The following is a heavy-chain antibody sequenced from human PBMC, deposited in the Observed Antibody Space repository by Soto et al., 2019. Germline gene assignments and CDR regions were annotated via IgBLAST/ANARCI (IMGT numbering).Heavy chain of an antibody. J-gene: IGHJ4*02. CDR3: ARHGARGYGHSDY. CDR2: IDPSDSYT. V-gene: IGHV5-10-1*01. CDR1: GYSFTTYW. Sequence: GESLKISCEGSGYSFTTYWIIWVRQMPGKGLEWMGRIDPSDSYTDYSPSFQGHVTISADKSISTVYLQWSSLEASDTAMYYCARHGARGYGHSDYWGQGTLVTVS. D-gene: IGHD5-18*01.